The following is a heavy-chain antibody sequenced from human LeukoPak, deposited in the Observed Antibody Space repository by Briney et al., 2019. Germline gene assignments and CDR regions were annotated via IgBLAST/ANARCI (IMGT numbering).Heavy chain of an antibody. CDR1: GGTFISYA. Sequence: ASVKVSCKASGGTFISYAISWVRQAPGQGLEWMGGIIPIFGTANYAQKFQGRVTITADESTSTAYMELSSLRSEDTAVYYCARGSSAGYYYGMGVWGKGTTVTVSS. D-gene: IGHD2-15*01. J-gene: IGHJ6*04. CDR2: IIPIFGTA. V-gene: IGHV1-69*13. CDR3: ARGSSAGYYYGMGV.